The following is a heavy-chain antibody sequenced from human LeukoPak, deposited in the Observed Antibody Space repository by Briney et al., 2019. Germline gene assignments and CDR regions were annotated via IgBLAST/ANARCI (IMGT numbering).Heavy chain of an antibody. CDR1: GFTFSSYG. Sequence: GGSLRLSCAASGFTFSSYGMHWVRQAPGKGLEWVAFIRYDGSNKYYADSVKGRFTISRDNSKNTLYLQMNSLRAEDTAVYYCAKGVEWELSLFHYWGKGTLVNVSS. CDR3: AKGVEWELSLFHY. CDR2: IRYDGSNK. D-gene: IGHD1-26*01. J-gene: IGHJ4*02. V-gene: IGHV3-30*02.